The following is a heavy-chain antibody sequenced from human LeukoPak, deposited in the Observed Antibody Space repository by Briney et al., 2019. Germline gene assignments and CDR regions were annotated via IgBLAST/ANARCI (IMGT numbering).Heavy chain of an antibody. V-gene: IGHV4-4*02. CDR3: TRESGPYCPFGY. J-gene: IGHJ4*02. D-gene: IGHD1-26*01. Sequence: SETLSLTCGVSGGSITSTNWWSWVRQPPGQGLEWIGEISLTGRTNYNPSLIGRVIMSLDESRNQLSLTLTTVTAADTAMYYCTRESGPYCPFGYWGQGTLVVVPS. CDR2: ISLTGRT. CDR1: GGSITSTNW.